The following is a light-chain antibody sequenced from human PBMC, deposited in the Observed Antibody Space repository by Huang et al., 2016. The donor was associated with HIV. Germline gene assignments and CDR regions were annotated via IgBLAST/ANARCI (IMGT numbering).Light chain of an antibody. CDR3: QQGYTMPWT. CDR1: QRVNRY. CDR2: AAS. V-gene: IGKV1-39*01. J-gene: IGKJ1*01. Sequence: DIQMTQSPSSLSASVGDRVTISCRASQRVNRYIYWYQQKPGKAPRLLITAASSLQSGVPSRFSGSSSGTDFTLPISSLQPEDFATYYCQQGYTMPWTFGQGTKVELK.